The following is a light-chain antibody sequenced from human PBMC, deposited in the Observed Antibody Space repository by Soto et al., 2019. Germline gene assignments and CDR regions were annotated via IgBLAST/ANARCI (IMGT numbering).Light chain of an antibody. Sequence: EIVLSQSPGTLSLSPGERATLSCRASQSVTSTSLSWYQQKTGQAPRLLIYGAANRATGIPDRFSGRGSGTDFTLTISRLEPEDFAVYYCQQYGSSALTFGGGTKVEIK. V-gene: IGKV3-20*01. CDR2: GAA. CDR3: QQYGSSALT. CDR1: QSVTSTS. J-gene: IGKJ4*01.